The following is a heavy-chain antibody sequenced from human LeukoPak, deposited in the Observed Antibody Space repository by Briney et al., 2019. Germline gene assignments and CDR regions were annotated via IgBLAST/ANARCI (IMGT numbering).Heavy chain of an antibody. CDR2: IYYSGST. CDR1: GGSISSGDYY. D-gene: IGHD4-23*01. Sequence: SETLSLTCTVSGGSISSGDYYWSWIRQPPGKGLERIGYIYYSGSTYYNPSLKSRVTISVDTSKNQFSLKLSSVTAADTAVYYCATFGNSGPYYFDYWGQGTLVTVSS. J-gene: IGHJ4*02. V-gene: IGHV4-30-4*01. CDR3: ATFGNSGPYYFDY.